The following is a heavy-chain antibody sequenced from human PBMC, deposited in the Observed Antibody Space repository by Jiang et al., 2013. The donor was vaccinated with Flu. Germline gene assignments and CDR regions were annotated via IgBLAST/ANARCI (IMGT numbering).Heavy chain of an antibody. CDR1: GYIFINYG. CDR3: ARDGYVGYGPLDH. CDR2: INPDNGNT. Sequence: GAEVKKPGASVKVSCKASGYIFINYGISWVRQAPGQGLEWMGWINPDNGNTDYPQRFRGRVTLTADTSTATAYMELRNLRHDDRATYYCARDGYVGYGPLDHWGQGTLVTVSS. V-gene: IGHV1-18*01. D-gene: IGHD3-16*01. J-gene: IGHJ4*02.